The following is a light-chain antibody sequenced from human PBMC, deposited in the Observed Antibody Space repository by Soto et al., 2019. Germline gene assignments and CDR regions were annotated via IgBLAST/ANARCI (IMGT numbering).Light chain of an antibody. V-gene: IGKV1-12*01. J-gene: IGKJ1*01. CDR2: TAS. CDR1: QDISNW. CDR3: QQANSFPPWT. Sequence: DIQMTQSPSSVSASVGDSVTITCRASQDISNWLAWYQQKPGKAPKLLIYTASILQSGVPSRFSGSGSGTDFTLTISGLQPEDFATYYCQQANSFPPWTFGQGTKVEIK.